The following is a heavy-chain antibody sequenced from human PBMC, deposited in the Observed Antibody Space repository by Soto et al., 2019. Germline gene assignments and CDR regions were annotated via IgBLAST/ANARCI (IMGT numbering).Heavy chain of an antibody. CDR2: IYHSGSI. J-gene: IGHJ4*02. CDR1: GGSISSNNC. D-gene: IGHD5-18*01. CDR3: ARAARGYRYFDY. V-gene: IGHV4-4*02. Sequence: PSETLSLTCAVSGGSISSNNCWSWVRQPPGKGLEWIGEIYHSGSINYNPSLNSRVTISVDKSKNHFSLNLISVTAADTAVYYYARAARGYRYFDYWGQGTLVTVSS.